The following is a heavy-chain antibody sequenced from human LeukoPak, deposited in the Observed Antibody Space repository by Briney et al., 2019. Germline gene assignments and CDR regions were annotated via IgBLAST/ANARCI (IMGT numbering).Heavy chain of an antibody. J-gene: IGHJ4*02. Sequence: SGTLSLTCTVSGGSISSYYWSWIRQPAGKGLEWIGRIYTSGSTNYNPSLKSRVTMSGDTSKNQFSLKLSSVTAADTAVYYCARARRDGYNMPLDYWGQGTLVTVSS. CDR1: GGSISSYY. V-gene: IGHV4-4*07. D-gene: IGHD5-24*01. CDR2: IYTSGST. CDR3: ARARRDGYNMPLDY.